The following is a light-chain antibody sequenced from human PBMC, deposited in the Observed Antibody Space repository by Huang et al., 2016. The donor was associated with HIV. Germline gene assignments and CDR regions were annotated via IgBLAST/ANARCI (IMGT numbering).Light chain of an antibody. V-gene: IGKV1-9*01. CDR1: QGISTY. CDR2: GAS. CDR3: QQLNSYYPLT. Sequence: IHLTQSPSSLSASVGDRVTITCRASQGISTYLAWYQQKAGKAPKRLIYGASTLQTGVPSRFSGSRSGTDFTLTINGLQPEDFATYYCQQLNSYYPLTFGGGTKVEIK. J-gene: IGKJ4*01.